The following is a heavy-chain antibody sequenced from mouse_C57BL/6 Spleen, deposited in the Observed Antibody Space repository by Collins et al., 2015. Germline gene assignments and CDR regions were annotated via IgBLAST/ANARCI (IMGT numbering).Heavy chain of an antibody. J-gene: IGHJ3*01. V-gene: IGHV8-12*01. Sequence: QVTLKESGPGILQPSQTLSLTCSFSGFSLSTSGMGVSWIRQPSGKGLEWLAHIYWDDDKRYNPSLKSRLTISKDTSRNQVFLKITSVDTADTATYYCARRGDGYSFAYWGQGTLVTVSA. CDR3: ARRGDGYSFAY. CDR2: IYWDDDK. CDR1: GFSLSTSGMG. D-gene: IGHD2-3*01.